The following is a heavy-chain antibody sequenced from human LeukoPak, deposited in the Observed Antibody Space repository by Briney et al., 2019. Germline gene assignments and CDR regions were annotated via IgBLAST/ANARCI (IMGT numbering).Heavy chain of an antibody. CDR1: GFTVSSNY. J-gene: IGHJ4*02. CDR3: ARLWTDIVVVPAATTGLVVAATYVDY. D-gene: IGHD2-2*01. Sequence: GGSLRLSCAASGFTVSSNYMSWVRQAPGKGLEWVSVIYSGGSTYYADSVKGRFTISRDNPKNTLYLQMNSLRAEDTAVYYCARLWTDIVVVPAATTGLVVAATYVDYWGQGTLVTVSS. CDR2: IYSGGST. V-gene: IGHV3-53*01.